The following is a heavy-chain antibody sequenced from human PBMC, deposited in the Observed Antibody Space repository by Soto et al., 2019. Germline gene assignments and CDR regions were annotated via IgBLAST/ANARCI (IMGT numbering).Heavy chain of an antibody. CDR2: IYSGGST. CDR1: GFTVSSNY. V-gene: IGHV3-53*01. CDR3: ARDLDIAAAGSPSMDV. Sequence: PGGSQRLSCAASGFTVSSNYMCWVRQAQGKGLEWVSVIYSGGSTYYADSVKGRFTISRDNSKTTLYLQLNSLRAEDTAVYYCARDLDIAAAGSPSMDVWGQGTTVTVSS. D-gene: IGHD6-13*01. J-gene: IGHJ6*02.